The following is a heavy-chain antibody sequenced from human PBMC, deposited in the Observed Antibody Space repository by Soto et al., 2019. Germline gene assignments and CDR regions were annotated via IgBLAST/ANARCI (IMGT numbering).Heavy chain of an antibody. CDR3: AKDPRSAAGINPWSFDL. V-gene: IGHV3-30*18. J-gene: IGHJ2*01. D-gene: IGHD6-13*01. Sequence: QVQLVESGGGVVQPGRSLRLSCAASGFSFSSYGMHWVRQAPGRGLEWVAVISYDGSNKYYADSVKGRLTISRDNSKNTVYLQMNSLRAEDTAVYYCAKDPRSAAGINPWSFDLWGRGTLVTVSS. CDR1: GFSFSSYG. CDR2: ISYDGSNK.